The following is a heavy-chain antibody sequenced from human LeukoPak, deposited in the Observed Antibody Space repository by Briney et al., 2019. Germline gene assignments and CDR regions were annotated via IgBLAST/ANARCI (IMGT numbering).Heavy chain of an antibody. D-gene: IGHD4-11*01. J-gene: IGHJ4*02. CDR3: VRGNYGFDY. CDR1: GFSFSDYY. V-gene: IGHV3-11*01. Sequence: PGGSLRLSCAASGFSFSDYYMSWIRQAPGKGLECVSNIVGSGSTTDYADSVKGRFTISRDNAKNLLYLQMNSLRAEDTAVYYCVRGNYGFDYWGQGTLVTVSS. CDR2: IVGSGSTT.